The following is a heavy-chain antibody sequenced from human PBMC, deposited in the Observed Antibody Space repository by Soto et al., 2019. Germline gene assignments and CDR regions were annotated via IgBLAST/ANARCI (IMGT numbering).Heavy chain of an antibody. Sequence: SCGASGFSFSKYGMHWVRQAPGEGLELLSLISYDGSEKWYAESVKGRFTISRDNSKNTLYLQMNSLRGDDTAVYFCAKGYEVSPPVASAWYSNYFYGVDVCRRGSTVTV. CDR1: GFSFSKYG. CDR2: ISYDGSEK. D-gene: IGHD6-19*01. CDR3: AKGYEVSPPVASAWYSNYFYGVDV. J-gene: IGHJ6*02. V-gene: IGHV3-30*18.